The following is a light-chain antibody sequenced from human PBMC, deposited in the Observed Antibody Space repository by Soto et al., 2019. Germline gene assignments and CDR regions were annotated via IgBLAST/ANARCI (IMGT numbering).Light chain of an antibody. J-gene: IGKJ2*01. CDR3: QQYYNWPPNT. CDR2: CPS. CDR1: QSVDTN. Sequence: EVVRTQAPATLYVSPGDRATLCCRASQSVDTNVAWYQQKPGQAPRLLVHCPSTRATGVPARFTGIASGTDFTLTIGRLHSDDFAVYSCQQYYNWPPNTFGQGTQLPSK. V-gene: IGKV3-15*01.